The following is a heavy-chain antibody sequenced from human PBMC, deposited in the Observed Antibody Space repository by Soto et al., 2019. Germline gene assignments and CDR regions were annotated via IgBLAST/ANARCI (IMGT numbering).Heavy chain of an antibody. CDR2: ISGNGDTT. D-gene: IGHD3-10*01. Sequence: EVQLLESGGGLVQPGGSLRLSCAASGFTFSSYAMSWVRQAPGKGLEWVSGISGNGDTTYYAGSVRGRFSISRDNSKTTVYLQMNSLRADDTAVYYCAKMRGHSDSGSRWDAFHIWGQGTMVTVSS. V-gene: IGHV3-23*01. CDR3: AKMRGHSDSGSRWDAFHI. CDR1: GFTFSSYA. J-gene: IGHJ3*02.